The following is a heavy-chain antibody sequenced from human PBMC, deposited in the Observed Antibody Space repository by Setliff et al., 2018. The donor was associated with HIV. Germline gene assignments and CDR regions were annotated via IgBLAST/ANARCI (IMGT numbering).Heavy chain of an antibody. V-gene: IGHV4-38-2*01. Sequence: SETLSLTCAVSGYSISSGYYWGWIRQPPGRGLEWIGSIYHSGSTYYNPSLKSRVTISVDTSKNQVSLKLSSATAADTAVYYCARGAKDYYDSSGYYFDYWGQGTLVTVS. J-gene: IGHJ4*02. D-gene: IGHD3-22*01. CDR2: IYHSGST. CDR1: GYSISSGYY. CDR3: ARGAKDYYDSSGYYFDY.